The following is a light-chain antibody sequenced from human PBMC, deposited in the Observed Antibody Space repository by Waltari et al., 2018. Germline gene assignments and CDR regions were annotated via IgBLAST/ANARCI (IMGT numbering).Light chain of an antibody. CDR3: VQGTHWPPFT. Sequence: VVLPQSPLSLPVTPGPPASISCRSTQSLVHHDGTTYLNWLQGKPGQPPRRLIYQVSNRDSGVPDRFSGRGTGTDCTLKISRVEAEDVGVYYCVQGTHWPPFTFGPGTKLDI. CDR2: QVS. V-gene: IGKV2-30*02. J-gene: IGKJ3*01. CDR1: QSLVHHDGTTY.